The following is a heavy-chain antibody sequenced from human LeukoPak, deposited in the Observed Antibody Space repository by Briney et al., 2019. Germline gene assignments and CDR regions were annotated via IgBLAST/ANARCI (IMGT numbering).Heavy chain of an antibody. D-gene: IGHD6-19*01. CDR3: ARGVWLESYFDY. CDR1: GYTFTGYY. Sequence: ASVKVSCKASGYTFTGYYMHWVRQAPGQGLEWMGWINPNSGGTNYVQKFQGRVTMTRDASISTAYMELSRLRSDDTAVYYCARGVWLESYFDYWGQGTLVTVSS. V-gene: IGHV1-2*02. J-gene: IGHJ4*02. CDR2: INPNSGGT.